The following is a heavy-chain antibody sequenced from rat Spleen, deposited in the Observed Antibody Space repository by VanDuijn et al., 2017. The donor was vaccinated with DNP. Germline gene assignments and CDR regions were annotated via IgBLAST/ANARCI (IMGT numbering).Heavy chain of an antibody. CDR2: INYDGSRT. V-gene: IGHV5S10*01. D-gene: IGHD1-11*01. CDR1: GFIFSDYN. J-gene: IGHJ1*01. Sequence: EVQLVESGGGLVQPGRSLKLSCAASGFIFSDYNMAWVRQTPEKGLEWVATINYDGSRTYCRDSVKGRFTVSRDNAKSTLYLQMDNLRSEDTATYYCATLGGIIYDFWGPGTMVTVSS. CDR3: ATLGGIIYDF.